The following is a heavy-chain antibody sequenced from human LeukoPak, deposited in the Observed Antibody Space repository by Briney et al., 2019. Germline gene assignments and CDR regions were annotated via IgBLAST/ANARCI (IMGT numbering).Heavy chain of an antibody. CDR3: TKELHVAVAVADYYYFYMDV. Sequence: GRSLRLSCAASAFSFSTFAMGWVRQPPGKGLEWLSTINGGGNTTFYSDSVKGRFTISRDNSKNTLYLHMDSLRPDDTAIYYCTKELHVAVAVADYYYFYMDVWGRGTAVTVSS. J-gene: IGHJ6*03. D-gene: IGHD6-19*01. CDR2: INGGGNTT. CDR1: AFSFSTFA. V-gene: IGHV3-23*01.